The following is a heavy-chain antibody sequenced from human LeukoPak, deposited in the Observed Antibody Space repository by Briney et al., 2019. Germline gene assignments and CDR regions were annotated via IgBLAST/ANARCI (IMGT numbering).Heavy chain of an antibody. Sequence: SETLSLTCTVAGGSISSGSYWWTWIRQDPVKGLEWIGYIYYSGNTYYNPSLRSRVNISVDTSKNQFSLNLNSVTAADTAVYFCARGHSTSSPYFCNGMDVWGQGTTVIVSS. J-gene: IGHJ6*02. CDR2: IYYSGNT. V-gene: IGHV4-31*03. CDR3: ARGHSTSSPYFCNGMDV. CDR1: GGSISSGSYW. D-gene: IGHD6-6*01.